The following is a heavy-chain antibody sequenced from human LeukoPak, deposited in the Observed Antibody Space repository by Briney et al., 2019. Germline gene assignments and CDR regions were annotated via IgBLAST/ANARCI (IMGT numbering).Heavy chain of an antibody. V-gene: IGHV3-33*01. CDR3: ARDYLDWYFDL. J-gene: IGHJ2*01. Sequence: RGSLRLSCAASGFTFSSYGMRWVRQAPGKGLEWVAVIWYDGSNKYYADSVKGRFTISRDNSKNTLYLQMNSLRAEDTAVYYCARDYLDWYFDLWGRGTLVTVSS. CDR2: IWYDGSNK. CDR1: GFTFSSYG.